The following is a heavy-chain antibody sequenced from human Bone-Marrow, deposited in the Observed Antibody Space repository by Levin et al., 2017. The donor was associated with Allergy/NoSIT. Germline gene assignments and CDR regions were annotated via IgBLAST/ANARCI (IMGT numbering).Heavy chain of an antibody. CDR3: AREWSGGSYFPRYYYYGMDV. CDR2: IYYSGST. CDR1: GGSISSSSYY. Sequence: SPTLSLTCTVSGGSISSSSYYWGWIRQPPGKGLEWIGSIYYSGSTYYNPSLKSRVTISVDTSKNQFSLKLSSVTAADTAVYYCAREWSGGSYFPRYYYYGMDVWGQGTTVTVSS. V-gene: IGHV4-39*07. D-gene: IGHD1-26*01. J-gene: IGHJ6*02.